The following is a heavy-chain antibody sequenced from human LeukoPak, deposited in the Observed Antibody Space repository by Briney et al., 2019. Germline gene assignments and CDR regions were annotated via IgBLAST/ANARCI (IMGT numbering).Heavy chain of an antibody. CDR2: IVSSSGST. Sequence: GSLRLSCAASGFSFSNYAMSWVRQAPGKGLEWVSLIVSSSGSTFYADSVKGRFTISRDNSKNTLYLQMNSLRAEDTAVYYCAKGAYDYVELGYFDYWGQGILVTVSS. J-gene: IGHJ4*02. CDR1: GFSFSNYA. V-gene: IGHV3-23*01. D-gene: IGHD5-12*01. CDR3: AKGAYDYVELGYFDY.